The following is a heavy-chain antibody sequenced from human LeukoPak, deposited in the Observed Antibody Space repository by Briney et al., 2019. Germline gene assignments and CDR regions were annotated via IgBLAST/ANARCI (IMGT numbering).Heavy chain of an antibody. Sequence: GGSLRLSCAASEFTFSSFTMNWVRQAPGKGLEWVSVVYTGGNTYYADSVKGRFTISRDNPKNTVYLQVNSLRAEDTAVYYCARDPYGTGAFDYWGQGTQVTVS. V-gene: IGHV3-66*01. J-gene: IGHJ4*02. CDR1: EFTFSSFT. CDR3: ARDPYGTGAFDY. D-gene: IGHD1-1*01. CDR2: VYTGGNT.